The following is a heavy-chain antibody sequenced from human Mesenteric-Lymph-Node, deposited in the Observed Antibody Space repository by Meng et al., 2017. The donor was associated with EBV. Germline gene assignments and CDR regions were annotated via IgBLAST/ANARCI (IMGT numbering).Heavy chain of an antibody. CDR3: ATGDYGRDVFDY. CDR1: GNRLSELS. CDR2: LDLTDGER. D-gene: IGHD3-16*01. Sequence: QVQLVQSGAEVKKPGASVKVSCKVSGNRLSELSMHWVRQAPGKGLEWMGGLDLTDGERIYAQKFQGRVTMTEDTSTDTAYMEMSSLRSEDTAVYYCATGDYGRDVFDYWGQGTLVTVSS. V-gene: IGHV1-24*01. J-gene: IGHJ4*02.